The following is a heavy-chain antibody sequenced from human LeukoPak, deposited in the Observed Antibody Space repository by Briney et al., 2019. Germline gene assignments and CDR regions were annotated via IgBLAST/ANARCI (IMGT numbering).Heavy chain of an antibody. CDR1: GFIFSTYD. V-gene: IGHV3-30*03. D-gene: IGHD3-22*01. CDR2: ISYDGSNK. CDR3: ARDSSSGYYFSSPETYNWFDP. Sequence: GGSLRLSCAASGFIFSTYDMHWVRQAPGKGLEWVAVISYDGSNKYYADSVKGRFTISRDNSKNTLYLQMNSLRAEDTAVYYCARDSSSGYYFSSPETYNWFDPWGQGTLVTVSS. J-gene: IGHJ5*02.